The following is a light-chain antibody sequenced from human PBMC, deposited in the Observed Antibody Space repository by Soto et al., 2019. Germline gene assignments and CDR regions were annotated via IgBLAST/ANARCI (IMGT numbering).Light chain of an antibody. J-gene: IGKJ3*01. CDR3: QHYDHLPPFT. CDR1: QSVSSN. CDR2: GAS. V-gene: IGKV3-15*01. Sequence: EIVMTQSPATLSVSPGERATLSCRASQSVSSNLAWYQQKPGQAPRLLIYGASTRATGIPARFSGSGSGTEFTLTISSLQSEDFAVYYCQHYDHLPPFTFGPGTKVAIK.